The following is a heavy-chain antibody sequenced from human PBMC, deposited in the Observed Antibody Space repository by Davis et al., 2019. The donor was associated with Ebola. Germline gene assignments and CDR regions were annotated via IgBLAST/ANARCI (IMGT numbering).Heavy chain of an antibody. J-gene: IGHJ5*02. CDR3: ARDRRRYYYDSSALQGRFDP. CDR1: GYTFTSYG. V-gene: IGHV1-18*04. CDR2: ISAYNGNT. Sequence: ASVKVSCKASGYTFTSYGISWVRQAPGQGLEWMGWISAYNGNTNYAQKLQGRVTMTTDTSTSTAYMELRSLRSDDTAVYYCARDRRRYYYDSSALQGRFDPWGQGTLVTVSS. D-gene: IGHD3-22*01.